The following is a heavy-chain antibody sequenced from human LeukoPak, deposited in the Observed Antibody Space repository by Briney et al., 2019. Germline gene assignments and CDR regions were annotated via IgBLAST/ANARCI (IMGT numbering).Heavy chain of an antibody. Sequence: GGSLRLSCAASGFTFSSYSMNWVRQAPGKGLEWVSYISSSSSTIYYADSVKGRFTISRDNAKNTLYLQMNSLGAEDTAVYYCARDLNWNLFDYWGQGTLVTVSS. CDR2: ISSSSSTI. D-gene: IGHD1-1*01. J-gene: IGHJ4*02. CDR1: GFTFSSYS. V-gene: IGHV3-48*04. CDR3: ARDLNWNLFDY.